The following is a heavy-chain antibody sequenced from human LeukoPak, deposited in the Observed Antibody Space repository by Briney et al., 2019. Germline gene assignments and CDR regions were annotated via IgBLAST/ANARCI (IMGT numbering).Heavy chain of an antibody. J-gene: IGHJ3*02. CDR3: ARGRGGAAFDI. CDR2: INSDGSST. Sequence: GRSLRLSCAASGFTFSSYWMHWVRQAPGKGLVRVSRINSDGSSTSYADSVKGRFTISRDNAKNTLYLQMNSLRAEDTAVYYCARGRGGAAFDIWGQGTMVTVSS. D-gene: IGHD3-16*01. CDR1: GFTFSSYW. V-gene: IGHV3-74*01.